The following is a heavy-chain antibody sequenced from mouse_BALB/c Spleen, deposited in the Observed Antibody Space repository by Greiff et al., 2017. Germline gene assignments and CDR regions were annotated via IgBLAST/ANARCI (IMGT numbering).Heavy chain of an antibody. Sequence: EVKLMESGAELVKPGASVKLSCTASGFNIKDTYMHWVKQRPEQGLEWIGRIDPANGNTKYDPKFQGKATITADTSSNTAYLQLSSLTSEDTAVYYCARSLYYGSSFNYWGQGTSVTVSS. D-gene: IGHD1-1*01. CDR3: ARSLYYGSSFNY. CDR1: GFNIKDTY. CDR2: IDPANGNT. J-gene: IGHJ4*01. V-gene: IGHV14-3*02.